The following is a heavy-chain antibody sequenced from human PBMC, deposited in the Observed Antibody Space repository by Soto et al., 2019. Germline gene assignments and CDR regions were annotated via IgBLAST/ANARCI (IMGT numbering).Heavy chain of an antibody. D-gene: IGHD5-12*01. Sequence: PSETLSLTCTVYRLSVTSYYWSWIRQPPGKGLEWIGYIYYSGSTNYNPSLKSRVTISVDTSKNQFSLKLSSVTAADTAVYYCARAYGGYADYWGQGALVTVS. CDR3: ARAYGGYADY. CDR2: IYYSGST. V-gene: IGHV4-59*02. CDR1: RLSVTSYY. J-gene: IGHJ4*02.